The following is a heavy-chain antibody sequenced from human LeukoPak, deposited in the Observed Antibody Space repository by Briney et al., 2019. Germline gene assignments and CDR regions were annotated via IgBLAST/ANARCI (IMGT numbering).Heavy chain of an antibody. CDR1: GFTFSSYS. Sequence: PGGSLRLSCAASGFTFSSYSMNWVRQAPGKGLEWVSSISSSSSYIYYADSVKGRFTISRDNAKNSLYLQMNSLRAEDTAVYYCARDGSGYYYMLRALRYMDVWGKGTTVTVSS. D-gene: IGHD3-22*01. CDR2: ISSSSSYI. V-gene: IGHV3-21*01. J-gene: IGHJ6*03. CDR3: ARDGSGYYYMLRALRYMDV.